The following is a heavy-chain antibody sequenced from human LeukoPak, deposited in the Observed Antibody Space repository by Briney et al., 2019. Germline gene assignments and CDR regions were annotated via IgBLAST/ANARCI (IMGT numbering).Heavy chain of an antibody. CDR1: GYTSTGYY. V-gene: IGHV1-2*04. Sequence: ASVKVSCKASGYTSTGYYMHWVRQAPGQGLEWMGWINPNSGGTNYAQKFQSWVTMTRDTSISTAYMELSRLRSDDTAVYYCARGGELRYFDWLLSGAFDIWGQGTMVTVSS. CDR2: INPNSGGT. CDR3: ARGGELRYFDWLLSGAFDI. J-gene: IGHJ3*02. D-gene: IGHD3-9*01.